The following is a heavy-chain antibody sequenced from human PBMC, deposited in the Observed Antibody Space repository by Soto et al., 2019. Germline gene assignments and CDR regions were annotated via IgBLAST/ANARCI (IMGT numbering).Heavy chain of an antibody. CDR1: GFTFCSAA. V-gene: IGHV3-23*01. Sequence: PGGSLRLSCVAAGFTFCSAAMNWVRQAPGKGLEWVSIISDTGTRTHYADSVKGRFTISRDNSKNTLYLDMNSLRAEDTAVYYCAKSLDIHYKNWFDPWGQGTLVTVSS. J-gene: IGHJ5*02. CDR3: AKSLDIHYKNWFDP. CDR2: ISDTGTRT. D-gene: IGHD4-4*01.